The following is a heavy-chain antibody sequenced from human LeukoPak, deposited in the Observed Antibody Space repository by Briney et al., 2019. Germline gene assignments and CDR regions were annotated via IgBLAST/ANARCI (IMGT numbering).Heavy chain of an antibody. CDR2: ISAYNGNT. CDR1: GYTFTSYG. CDR3: ARVTWELLTYYGMDV. D-gene: IGHD1-26*01. V-gene: IGHV1-18*01. Sequence: GASVKVSCKASGYTFTSYGISWVRQAPGQGLEWMGWISAYNGNTNYAQKPQGGVTMTTDTSTSTAYMELRSLRSDDTAVYYCARVTWELLTYYGMDVWGQGTTVTVSS. J-gene: IGHJ6*02.